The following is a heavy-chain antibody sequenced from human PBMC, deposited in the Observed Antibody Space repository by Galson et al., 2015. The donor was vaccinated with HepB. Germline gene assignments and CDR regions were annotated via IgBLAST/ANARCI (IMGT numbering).Heavy chain of an antibody. CDR2: ISYDGSNK. Sequence: SLRLSCAASGFTFSSYAMHWVRQAPGKGLEWVAVISYDGSNKYYADSVKGRFTISRDNSKNTLYLQMNSLRVEDTAVYYCARPNYYGSGSYYSLEYWGQGTLVTVSS. D-gene: IGHD3-10*01. V-gene: IGHV3-30*04. CDR3: ARPNYYGSGSYYSLEY. CDR1: GFTFSSYA. J-gene: IGHJ4*02.